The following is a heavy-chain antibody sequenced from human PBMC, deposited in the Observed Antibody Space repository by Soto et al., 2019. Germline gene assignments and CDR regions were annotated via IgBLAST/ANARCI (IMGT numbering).Heavy chain of an antibody. CDR3: ATPRPGSHGYSF. CDR1: GITGSNGW. D-gene: IGHD3-16*01. Sequence: GGSLRLSCAASGITGSNGWMTWIRKAPGTGLEWVGRIKSKADGSTKEYGTPVKDRFILSRDDSKNTVDLQMRALRTEDTAFYYCATPRPGSHGYSFWGHGALVTVSS. V-gene: IGHV3-15*01. CDR2: IKSKADGSTK. J-gene: IGHJ4*01.